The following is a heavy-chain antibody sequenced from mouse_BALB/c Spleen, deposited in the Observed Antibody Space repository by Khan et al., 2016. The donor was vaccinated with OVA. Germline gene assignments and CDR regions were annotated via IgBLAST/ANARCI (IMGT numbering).Heavy chain of an antibody. CDR3: ARGGYGNYWFAY. Sequence: VQLQQSGAELVRPGALVKLSCKASGFNIKDYYMHWVKQRPEQGLEWIGWIDPENGNTINDPKFQGKASITADTSSNTAYLQLSSLTSEDTAVYYCARGGYGNYWFAYWGQGTLVTVSA. CDR1: GFNIKDYY. V-gene: IGHV14-1*02. J-gene: IGHJ3*01. D-gene: IGHD2-1*01. CDR2: IDPENGNT.